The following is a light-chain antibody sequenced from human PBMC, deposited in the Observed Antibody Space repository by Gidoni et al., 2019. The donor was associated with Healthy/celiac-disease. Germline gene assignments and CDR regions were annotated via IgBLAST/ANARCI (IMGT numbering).Light chain of an antibody. Sequence: EIVFTQSPATLSLSPGERATLSRRASQSVSSYLAWYQQKPGQAPRLLIYDASNRATGIPARFSGSGSGTVFTLTSSSLEPEDFAVYYCQQRSNWLTFGGGTKVEIK. CDR3: QQRSNWLT. CDR2: DAS. V-gene: IGKV3-11*01. CDR1: QSVSSY. J-gene: IGKJ4*01.